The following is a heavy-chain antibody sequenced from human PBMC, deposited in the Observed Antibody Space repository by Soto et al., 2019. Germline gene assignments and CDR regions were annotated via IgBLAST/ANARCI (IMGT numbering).Heavy chain of an antibody. CDR2: INHSGRT. Sequence: SETLSLTCAVYGGSFSGYYWSWIRQAPGKGLEWLGEINHSGRTKYNPALKSRVTISVDTSKNQFSLKLNSVTAADTAVYYCARGLTTVVTQRYFDYWGQGGLVTVSS. D-gene: IGHD4-17*01. CDR3: ARGLTTVVTQRYFDY. J-gene: IGHJ4*02. CDR1: GGSFSGYY. V-gene: IGHV4-34*01.